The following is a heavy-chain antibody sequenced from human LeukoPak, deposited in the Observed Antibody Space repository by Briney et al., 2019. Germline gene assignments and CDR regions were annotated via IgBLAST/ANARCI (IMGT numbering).Heavy chain of an antibody. J-gene: IGHJ3*02. CDR2: IYHSGST. D-gene: IGHD3-9*01. V-gene: IGHV4-38-2*02. CDR3: ARDSYYDILTQESDAFDI. CDR1: GYSISSGYY. Sequence: SETLSLTCTVSGYSISSGYYWGWIRQPPGKGLEWIGSIYHSGSTYYNPSLKSRVTISVDTSKNQFSLKLSSVTAADTAVYYCARDSYYDILTQESDAFDIWGQGTMVTVSS.